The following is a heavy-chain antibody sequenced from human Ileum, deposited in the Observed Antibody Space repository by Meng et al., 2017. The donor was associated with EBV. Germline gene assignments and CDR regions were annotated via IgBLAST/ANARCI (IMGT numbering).Heavy chain of an antibody. CDR3: SRDLAGPFDD. Sequence: VQLVGSGGALFQPGGSLRLSCAVSGFTFSTYWMHWVRQAPGKGLVWISRINENGGTTTYADSVRGRFTISRDNTKNTLYLEMNNLRDDDTAVYFCSRDLAGPFDDWGQGTLVTVSS. V-gene: IGHV3-74*03. CDR2: INENGGTT. J-gene: IGHJ4*02. CDR1: GFTFSTYW.